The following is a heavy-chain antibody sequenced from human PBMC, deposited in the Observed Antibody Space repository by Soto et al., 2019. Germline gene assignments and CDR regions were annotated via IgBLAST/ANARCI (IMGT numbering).Heavy chain of an antibody. CDR1: GFTFSSYA. V-gene: IGHV3-23*01. J-gene: IGHJ5*02. D-gene: IGHD3-3*01. Sequence: GGSLRLSCAASGFTFSSYAMSWVRQAPGKGLEWVSAISGSGGSTYYADSVKGRFTISRDNSKNTLYLQMNSLRAEDTAVYYCAKGTYYDFWSGYYFPWFDPWGQGTLVTVSS. CDR3: AKGTYYDFWSGYYFPWFDP. CDR2: ISGSGGST.